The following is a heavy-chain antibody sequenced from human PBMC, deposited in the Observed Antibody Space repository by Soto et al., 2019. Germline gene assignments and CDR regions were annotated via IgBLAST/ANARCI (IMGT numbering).Heavy chain of an antibody. V-gene: IGHV1-3*01. CDR2: INAGNGNT. Sequence: GASVKVSCKASGYTFTSYAMHWVRQAPGQRLEWMGWINAGNGNTKYSQKFQGRVTITRDTSASTAYMELSSLRSEDTAVYYCASADSAISGYLIRRYVVYWGQGTLVTVSS. D-gene: IGHD3-22*01. J-gene: IGHJ4*02. CDR1: GYTFTSYA. CDR3: ASADSAISGYLIRRYVVY.